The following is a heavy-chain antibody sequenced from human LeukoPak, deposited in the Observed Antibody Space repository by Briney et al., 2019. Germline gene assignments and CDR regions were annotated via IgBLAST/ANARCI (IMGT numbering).Heavy chain of an antibody. CDR2: INPSGGST. J-gene: IGHJ5*02. V-gene: IGHV1-46*01. CDR3: ARDNSVEDTAWWFDP. D-gene: IGHD4-23*01. Sequence: GASVKVSCKASGYTFTSYYMHWVRQAPGQGLKWMGIINPSGGSTSYAQKFQGRVTMTRDMSTSTDYMELSSLRSEDTAVYYCARDNSVEDTAWWFDPWGQGTLVTVSS. CDR1: GYTFTSYY.